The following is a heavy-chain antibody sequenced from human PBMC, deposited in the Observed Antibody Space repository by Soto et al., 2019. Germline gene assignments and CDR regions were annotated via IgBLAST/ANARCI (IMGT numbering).Heavy chain of an antibody. D-gene: IGHD3-3*01. CDR2: MNPNSGNT. J-gene: IGHJ6*02. V-gene: IGHV1-8*01. CDR1: GYTFTSYD. CDR3: AIVLSWASYYDFWSGYYNYYYYGMDV. Sequence: QVQLVQSGAEVKKPGASVKVSCKASGYTFTSYDINWVRQATGQGLEWMGWMNPNSGNTGYAQKFQGRVTMTRNTSISTAKMELCSRRYEDTAVYYCAIVLSWASYYDFWSGYYNYYYYGMDVWGQGTTVTVSS.